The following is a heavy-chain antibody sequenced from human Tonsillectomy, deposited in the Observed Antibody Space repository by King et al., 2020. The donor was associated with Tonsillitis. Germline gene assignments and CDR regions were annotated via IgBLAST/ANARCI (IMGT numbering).Heavy chain of an antibody. CDR2: IYNGGST. V-gene: IGHV3-53*04. D-gene: IGHD1-26*01. J-gene: IGHJ6*02. Sequence: VQLVQSGGGLVQPEGSLRLSCAASGFTVSNNYMSWVRQAPGKGLEWVSVIYNGGSTYYADSVKGRFTISRHNSKNTLYLQMNSLRAEDTAVYYCASGAAYYYYGMDVWGQGTTVTVSS. CDR3: ASGAAYYYYGMDV. CDR1: GFTVSNNY.